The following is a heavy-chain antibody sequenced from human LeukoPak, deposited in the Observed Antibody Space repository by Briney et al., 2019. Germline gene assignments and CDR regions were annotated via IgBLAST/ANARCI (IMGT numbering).Heavy chain of an antibody. V-gene: IGHV3-23*01. Sequence: GGSLRLSCAASGFTFSSFAMTWVRQAPGKGLEWVSGFDGNGPNTYYADSVKGRWTISRDNSKNTLSLQMNSLRAEDTAVYYCARDSGFSSSSNWGQGTLVIVSS. D-gene: IGHD6-6*01. CDR3: ARDSGFSSSSN. CDR1: GFTFSSFA. CDR2: FDGNGPNT. J-gene: IGHJ4*02.